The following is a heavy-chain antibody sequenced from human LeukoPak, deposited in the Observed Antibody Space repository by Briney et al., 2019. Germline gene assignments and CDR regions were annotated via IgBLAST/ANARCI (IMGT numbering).Heavy chain of an antibody. V-gene: IGHV3-23*01. CDR3: AKDRPAGHVLPKYYFDY. J-gene: IGHJ4*02. CDR1: GFTFSSYA. D-gene: IGHD2-8*02. CDR2: MSGSAGNT. Sequence: PGGSLRLSCAASGFTFSSYAMSWVRQAPGKGLEWVSGMSGSAGNTYYADSVKGRFTISRDNSKNTLYLQMNSLRAVDTAVYYCAKDRPAGHVLPKYYFDYWGQGSLVTVSS.